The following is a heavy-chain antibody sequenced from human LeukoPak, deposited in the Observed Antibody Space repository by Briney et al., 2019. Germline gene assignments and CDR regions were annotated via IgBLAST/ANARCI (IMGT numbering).Heavy chain of an antibody. D-gene: IGHD3-22*01. CDR2: IYYSGST. CDR3: ARDLTYYYDSSGSYYFDY. V-gene: IGHV4-59*12. J-gene: IGHJ4*02. CDR1: GGSISRYY. Sequence: SETLSLTCTVSGGSISRYYWSWIRQPPGKGLEWIGYIYYSGSTNYNPSLKSRVTISVDTSKNQFSLKLSSVTAADTAVYYCARDLTYYYDSSGSYYFDYWGQGTLVTVSS.